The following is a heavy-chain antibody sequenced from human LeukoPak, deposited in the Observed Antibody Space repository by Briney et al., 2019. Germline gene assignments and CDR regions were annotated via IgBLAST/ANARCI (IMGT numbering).Heavy chain of an antibody. CDR3: ARDFADS. Sequence: SETLSLTCTVSGGSISSSSYYWGWIRQPPGKGLEWIGSIYYSGSTYYNPSLKSRVTISVDTSKNQFSLKLSSVTAADTAVYYCARDFADSWGQGTLVTVSS. V-gene: IGHV4-39*07. J-gene: IGHJ5*01. CDR1: GGSISSSSYY. CDR2: IYYSGST.